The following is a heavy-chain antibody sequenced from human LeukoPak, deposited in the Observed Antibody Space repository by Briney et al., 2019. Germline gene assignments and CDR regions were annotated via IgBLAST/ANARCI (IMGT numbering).Heavy chain of an antibody. D-gene: IGHD1-26*01. CDR1: GGSISSYY. CDR3: AREAGGSYLDWFDP. J-gene: IGHJ5*02. V-gene: IGHV4-59*01. Sequence: SETLSLTCTVSGGSISSYYWSWIRQPPGKGLEWIGYIYYSGSTNYNPSLKSRVTISVDTPKNQFSLKLSSVTAADTAVYYCAREAGGSYLDWFDPWGQGTLVTVSS. CDR2: IYYSGST.